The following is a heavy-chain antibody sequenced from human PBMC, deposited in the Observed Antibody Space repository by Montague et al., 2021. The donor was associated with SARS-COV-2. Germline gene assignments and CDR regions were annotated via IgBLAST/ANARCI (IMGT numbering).Heavy chain of an antibody. CDR2: IYYSGST. CDR3: ARTSVVVSAASRYFDL. CDR1: GGSTSSYY. J-gene: IGHJ2*01. D-gene: IGHD2-2*01. Sequence: SETLSPTCTVSGGSTSSYYWSWILQPLGKGLEWIGCIYYSGSTNYNPSLKSRLTISVDTSKTQFSLKLNSVTAADTAVYYCARTSVVVSAASRYFDLWGRGTLVTVSS. V-gene: IGHV4-59*01.